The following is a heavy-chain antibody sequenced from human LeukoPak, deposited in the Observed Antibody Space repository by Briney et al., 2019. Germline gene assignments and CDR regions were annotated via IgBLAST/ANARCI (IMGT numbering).Heavy chain of an antibody. CDR2: IYYSGST. V-gene: IGHV4-59*01. Sequence: PSETLSLTCTVSGGSISSYYWSWIRQPPGKGLEWLGYIYYSGSTNYNPSLKSRVTISVDTSKNQFSLRLSSVTAADTAVYYCARIVVVPAAIRVDYYYYMDVWGKGTTVTVSS. CDR3: ARIVVVPAAIRVDYYYYMDV. J-gene: IGHJ6*03. D-gene: IGHD2-2*02. CDR1: GGSISSYY.